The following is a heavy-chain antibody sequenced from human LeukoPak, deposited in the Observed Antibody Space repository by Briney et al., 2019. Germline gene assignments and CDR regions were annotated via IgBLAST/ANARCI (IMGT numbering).Heavy chain of an antibody. Sequence: SETLSLTCTVSGGSISSGDYYWSWIRQPPGKGLEWIGYIYYSGSTYYNPSLKSRVTISVDTSKNQFSLKLSSVTAADTAVYYCARDQMDDSDAFDIWGQGTMVTVSS. D-gene: IGHD5-24*01. V-gene: IGHV4-30-4*01. J-gene: IGHJ3*02. CDR2: IYYSGST. CDR3: ARDQMDDSDAFDI. CDR1: GGSISSGDYY.